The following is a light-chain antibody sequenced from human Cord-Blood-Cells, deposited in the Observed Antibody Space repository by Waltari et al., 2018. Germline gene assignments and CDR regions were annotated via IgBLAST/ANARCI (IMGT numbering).Light chain of an antibody. CDR2: EGS. Sequence: QSALTQPASVSGSPGQSITISCTGTSSDVGSYNLVSWYQQHPGKAPKPMIYEGSKRPSGVSNRFSGSKSGNPASLTISGLQAEDEADYYCCSYAGSSTVFGGGTKLTVL. J-gene: IGLJ3*02. CDR3: CSYAGSSTV. V-gene: IGLV2-23*01. CDR1: SSDVGSYNL.